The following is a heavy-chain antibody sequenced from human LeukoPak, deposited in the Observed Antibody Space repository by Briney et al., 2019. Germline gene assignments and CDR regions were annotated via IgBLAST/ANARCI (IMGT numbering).Heavy chain of an antibody. CDR2: IYSGGST. V-gene: IGHV3-53*01. CDR1: GFTVSSNY. J-gene: IGHJ6*03. Sequence: PGGSLRLSCAASGFTVSSNYMSWVRQAPGKGLEWVSVIYSGGSTYYADSVKGRFTISRDNSKSTLYLQMNSLRAEDTAVYYCARVLRYCSGGNCYSGGLGYMDVWGKGTTVTISS. D-gene: IGHD2-15*01. CDR3: ARVLRYCSGGNCYSGGLGYMDV.